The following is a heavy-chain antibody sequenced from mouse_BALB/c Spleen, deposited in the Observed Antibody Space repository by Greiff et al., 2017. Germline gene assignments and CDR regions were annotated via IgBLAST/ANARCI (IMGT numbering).Heavy chain of an antibody. Sequence: EVQGVESGGDLVKPGGSLKLSCAASGFTFSSYGMSWVRQTPDKRLEWVATISSGGSYTYYPDSVKGRFTISRDNAKNTLYLQMSSLKSDDTAMFYCARRFTTATSYFDYWGQGTTLTVSS. V-gene: IGHV5-6*01. D-gene: IGHD1-2*01. CDR2: ISSGGSYT. CDR3: ARRFTTATSYFDY. CDR1: GFTFSSYG. J-gene: IGHJ2*01.